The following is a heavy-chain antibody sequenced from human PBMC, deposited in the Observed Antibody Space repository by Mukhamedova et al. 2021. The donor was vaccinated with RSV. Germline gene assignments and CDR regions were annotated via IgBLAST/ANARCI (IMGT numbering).Heavy chain of an antibody. Sequence: IRQAPGKGLEWVSYISSSGSTIYYADSVKGRFTISRDNAKNSLYLQMNSLRAEDTAVYYCASGLLTAMVTLSVYWGQGTLVTLS. CDR3: ASGLLTAMVTLSVY. D-gene: IGHD5-18*01. CDR2: ISSSGSTI. V-gene: IGHV3-11*01. J-gene: IGHJ4*02.